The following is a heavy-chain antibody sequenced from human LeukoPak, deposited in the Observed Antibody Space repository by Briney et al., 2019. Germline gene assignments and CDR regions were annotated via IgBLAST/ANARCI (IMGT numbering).Heavy chain of an antibody. J-gene: IGHJ4*02. V-gene: IGHV4-30-4*08. Sequence: SQTLSLTCTVSGGSISSGDYYWSWIRQPPGKGLEWIGCIYYSGSTYYNPSLKSRVTISVDTSKNQFSLKLSSVTAADTAVYYCARTEVMDSSGYYYGSFDYWGQGTLVTVSS. CDR3: ARTEVMDSSGYYYGSFDY. CDR1: GGSISSGDYY. D-gene: IGHD3-22*01. CDR2: IYYSGST.